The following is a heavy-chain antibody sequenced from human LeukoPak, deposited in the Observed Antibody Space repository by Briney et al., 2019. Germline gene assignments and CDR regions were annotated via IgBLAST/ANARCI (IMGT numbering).Heavy chain of an antibody. CDR1: GYTFTNNF. Sequence: VASVKVSCKASGYTFTNNFMHWVRQAPGQGLEWIGIINPSGDNTWYAQKFQGRVTMTEDTSTDTAYMELSSLRSEDTAVYYCATDLAAYDFWSGYPIDWGQGTLVAVSS. D-gene: IGHD3-3*01. CDR3: ATDLAAYDFWSGYPID. J-gene: IGHJ4*02. V-gene: IGHV1-46*01. CDR2: INPSGDNT.